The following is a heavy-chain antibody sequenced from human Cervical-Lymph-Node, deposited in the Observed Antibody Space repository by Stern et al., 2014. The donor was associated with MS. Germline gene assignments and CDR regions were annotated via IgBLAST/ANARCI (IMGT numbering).Heavy chain of an antibody. CDR3: AREGVYYYDSILGFESHGMDV. CDR1: GFTFSSYG. J-gene: IGHJ6*02. D-gene: IGHD3-22*01. CDR2: IWYDGSNK. V-gene: IGHV3-33*01. Sequence: VQLVESGGGVVQPGRSLRVSCAASGFTFSSYGMHWVRQAPGKGLEWVAGIWYDGSNKYYADSVKGRFTISRDNSKNTLYLQMNSPRAEDTAVYYCAREGVYYYDSILGFESHGMDVWGQGTTVTVSS.